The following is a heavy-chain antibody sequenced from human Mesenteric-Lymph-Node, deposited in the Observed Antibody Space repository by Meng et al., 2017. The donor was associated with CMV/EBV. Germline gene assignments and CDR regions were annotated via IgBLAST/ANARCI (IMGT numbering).Heavy chain of an antibody. D-gene: IGHD1-26*01. Sequence: SETLSLTCTVSGGSINSYYWNWIRQPPGKGLEWIGYMYYSGSTSYNPSLKSRLTISVDTSKNQFSLKLSSVTSADTAVYYCASEGKEGDFDYWGQGSLVTVSS. CDR2: MYYSGST. V-gene: IGHV4-59*01. CDR1: GGSINSYY. J-gene: IGHJ4*02. CDR3: ASEGKEGDFDY.